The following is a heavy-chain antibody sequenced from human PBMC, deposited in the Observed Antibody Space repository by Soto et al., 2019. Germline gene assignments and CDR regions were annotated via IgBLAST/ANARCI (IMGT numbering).Heavy chain of an antibody. D-gene: IGHD3-9*01. V-gene: IGHV1-69*02. CDR2: IIPILGIA. J-gene: IGHJ4*02. CDR1: GGTFSSYT. Sequence: GASVKVSCKASGGTFSSYTISWVRQAPGQGLEWMGRIIPILGIANYAQKFQGRVTITADKSTSTAYMELSSLRSEDTAVYYCASKVDWLLVATTFDYWGQGTLVTVSS. CDR3: ASKVDWLLVATTFDY.